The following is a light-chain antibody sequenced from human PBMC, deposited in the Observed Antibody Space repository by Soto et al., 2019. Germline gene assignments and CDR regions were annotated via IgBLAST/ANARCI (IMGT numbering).Light chain of an antibody. Sequence: ALRMTQSPSSLSASTGDRVTITCRASQGISSYLAWYQQKPGKAPKLLIYAASTLQSGVPSRFSGSGSGTDFTLTISCLQSEDFATYYCQQYYSYLLTFGQGTKLEIK. CDR1: QGISSY. CDR3: QQYYSYLLT. V-gene: IGKV1-8*01. CDR2: AAS. J-gene: IGKJ2*01.